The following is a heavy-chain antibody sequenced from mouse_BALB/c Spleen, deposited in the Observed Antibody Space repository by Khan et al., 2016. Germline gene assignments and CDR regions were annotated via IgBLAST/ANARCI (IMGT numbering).Heavy chain of an antibody. CDR3: ARLHYYGYMNY. CDR2: INPDSSTI. J-gene: IGHJ2*01. Sequence: EVQLQESGGGLVQPGGSLKLSCAASGFDFSRYWMSWVRQAPGKGLEWIGEINPDSSTINYTPSLKDKFIISRDNAKKTLYLQMSKVRSEDTALYFCARLHYYGYMNYWGQGTTLTVSS. CDR1: GFDFSRYW. D-gene: IGHD1-2*01. V-gene: IGHV4-1*02.